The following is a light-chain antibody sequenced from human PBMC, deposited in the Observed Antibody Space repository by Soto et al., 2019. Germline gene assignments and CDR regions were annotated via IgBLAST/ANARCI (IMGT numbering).Light chain of an antibody. V-gene: IGLV2-14*01. CDR1: SSDIGGYNY. Sequence: QSVLTQPASVSGSPGQSITISCTGGSSDIGGYNYVSWFQQHPGKVPKLMIYEVTNRTSGVSNRFSVSKSGRTASLTISGLHAEVEADYYCSSYTSSNTLVFGTGTKVTVL. CDR3: SSYTSSNTLV. J-gene: IGLJ1*01. CDR2: EVT.